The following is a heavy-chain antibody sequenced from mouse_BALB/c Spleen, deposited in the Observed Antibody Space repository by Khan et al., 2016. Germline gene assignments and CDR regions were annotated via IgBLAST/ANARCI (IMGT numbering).Heavy chain of an antibody. J-gene: IGHJ3*01. V-gene: IGHV9-1*02. CDR3: ASWHYRYDGGAY. CDR2: INTYTGEP. D-gene: IGHD2-14*01. CDR1: GYTFTNYG. Sequence: QIQLVQSGPELKKPGETVKISCKATGYTFTNYGMNWVKQAPGKGLKWMGWINTYTGEPTYADDFKGRFAFSLETSASTAYLQINNLKNEDMATYYCASWHYRYDGGAYWGQGTLVTVSA.